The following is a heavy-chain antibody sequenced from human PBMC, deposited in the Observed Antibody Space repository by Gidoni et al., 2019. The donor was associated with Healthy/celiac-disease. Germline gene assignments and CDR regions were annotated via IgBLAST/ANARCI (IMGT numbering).Heavy chain of an antibody. CDR3: SREFVDTAMTYYFDY. J-gene: IGHJ4*02. V-gene: IGHV4-4*02. CDR2: IYHSGST. CDR1: GGSISSSNW. D-gene: IGHD5-18*01. Sequence: QVQLQESGPGLVKPSGTLPLTCAVSGGSISSSNWWSWVRQPPGKGLEWIGEIYHSGSTNYNPYLKSRVTISVDKSKNQFSLKLSSVTAADPAVYYCSREFVDTAMTYYFDYWGQGTLVTVSS.